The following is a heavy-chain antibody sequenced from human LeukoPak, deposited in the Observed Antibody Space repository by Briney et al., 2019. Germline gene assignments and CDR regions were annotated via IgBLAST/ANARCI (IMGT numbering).Heavy chain of an antibody. CDR1: GYSFSTYW. V-gene: IGHV5-51*01. CDR3: ARPTAAGSGYFDY. Sequence: GESLKISCKGSGYSFSTYWIGWVRQMPGKGLEWMGIIYPGDSDTRYSPSFQGQVTISADKSISTAYLQWSSLKASDTAMYYCARPTAAGSGYFDYWGQGTLVTVSS. D-gene: IGHD6-13*01. CDR2: IYPGDSDT. J-gene: IGHJ4*02.